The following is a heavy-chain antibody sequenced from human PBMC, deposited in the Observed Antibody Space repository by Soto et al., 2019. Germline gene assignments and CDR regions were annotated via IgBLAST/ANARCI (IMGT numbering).Heavy chain of an antibody. D-gene: IGHD3-9*01. CDR1: GGSISSSNW. V-gene: IGHV4-4*02. Sequence: SETLSLTCAVSGGSISSSNWWSWVRQPPGKGLEWIGEIYHSGSTNYNPSLKSRVTISVDKSKNQFSLRLSSVTAADTAVYYCARAGILTGSYYYGMDVWGQGTTVTVS. CDR3: ARAGILTGSYYYGMDV. J-gene: IGHJ6*02. CDR2: IYHSGST.